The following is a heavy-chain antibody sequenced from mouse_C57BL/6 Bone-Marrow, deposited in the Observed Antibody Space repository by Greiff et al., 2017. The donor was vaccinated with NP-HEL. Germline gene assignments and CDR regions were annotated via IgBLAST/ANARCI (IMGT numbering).Heavy chain of an antibody. CDR3: ARDHSYYAMDY. CDR2: ISDGGSYT. J-gene: IGHJ4*01. CDR1: GFTFSSYA. V-gene: IGHV5-4*01. Sequence: EVKLMESGGGLVKPGGSLKLSCAASGFTFSSYAMSWVRQTPEKRLEWVATISDGGSYTYYPDNVKGRFTISRDNAKNNLYLQMSHLKSEDTAMYYCARDHSYYAMDYWGQGTSVTVSS.